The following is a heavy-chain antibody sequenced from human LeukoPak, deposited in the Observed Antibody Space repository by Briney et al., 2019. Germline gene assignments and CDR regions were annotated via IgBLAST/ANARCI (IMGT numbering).Heavy chain of an antibody. D-gene: IGHD6-19*01. CDR3: ARTNSSGWYFDY. J-gene: IGHJ4*02. CDR1: GFTFDDYG. Sequence: GGSLRLPCAASGFTFDDYGMSWVRQAPGKGLEWVSGINWNGGSTGYADSVKGQFTISRDNAKNSLYLQMNSLRAEDTALYYCARTNSSGWYFDYWGQGTLVTVSS. V-gene: IGHV3-20*04. CDR2: INWNGGST.